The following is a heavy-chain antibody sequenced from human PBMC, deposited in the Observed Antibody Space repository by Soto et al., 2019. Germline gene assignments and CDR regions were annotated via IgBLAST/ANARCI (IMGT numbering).Heavy chain of an antibody. J-gene: IGHJ3*02. CDR1: GGTFSSYA. CDR2: IIPIFGTA. Sequence: ASVKVSCKASGGTFSSYAISWVRQAPGQGLEWMGGIIPIFGTANYAQKFQGRVTITADKSTSTACMELSSLRSEDTAVYYCASLIMITFGGVTGGAFDIWGQGTMVTVSS. CDR3: ASLIMITFGGVTGGAFDI. D-gene: IGHD3-16*01. V-gene: IGHV1-69*06.